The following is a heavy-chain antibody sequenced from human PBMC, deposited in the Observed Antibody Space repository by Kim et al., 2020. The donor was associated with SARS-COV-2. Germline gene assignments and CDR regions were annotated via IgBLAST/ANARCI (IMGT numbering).Heavy chain of an antibody. CDR1: AATFNNYA. Sequence: SVKVSCKASAATFNNYAITWVRQAPGQGLEWMGRIILVVGIVEYAQRFRGRVTITADKSTYTAHMELSSLRSDDTAVYYCARGSYTGYYYMDVWGKGTT. J-gene: IGHJ6*03. CDR3: ARGSYTGYYYMDV. V-gene: IGHV1-69*04. D-gene: IGHD3-16*01. CDR2: IILVVGIV.